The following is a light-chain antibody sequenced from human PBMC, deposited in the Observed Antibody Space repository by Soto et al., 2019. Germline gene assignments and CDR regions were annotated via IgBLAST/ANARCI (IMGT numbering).Light chain of an antibody. V-gene: IGKV1-39*01. CDR3: QQSYSTIT. CDR2: AAS. CDR1: QSINSN. Sequence: IQMTQSPSSLSASVGDRVTITCRASQSINSNLNWYQQKPGKAPKLLIYAASSLQTGVPSRFSGSGSGTDFTLTITSLQPEDFATYYWQQSYSTITFGQGTRLEIK. J-gene: IGKJ5*01.